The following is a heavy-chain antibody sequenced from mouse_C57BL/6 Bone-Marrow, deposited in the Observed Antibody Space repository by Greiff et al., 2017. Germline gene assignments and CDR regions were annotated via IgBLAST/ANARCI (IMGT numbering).Heavy chain of an antibody. CDR2: IYPSDSET. CDR1: GYTFTSYW. V-gene: IGHV1-61*01. CDR3: ARGGEDEC. Sequence: QVQLQQPGAELVRPGSSVKLSCKASGYTFTSYWMAWVKPRPGQGLEWIGNIYPSDSETHYNQKFKDKATLTVDTSSSTAYMQLSRLTSEDSAVYYCARGGEDECWGQGTTLPVAT. J-gene: IGHJ2*01.